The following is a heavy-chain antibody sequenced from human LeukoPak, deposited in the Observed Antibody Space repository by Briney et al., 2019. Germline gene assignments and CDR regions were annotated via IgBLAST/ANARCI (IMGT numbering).Heavy chain of an antibody. J-gene: IGHJ4*02. V-gene: IGHV3-30*02. Sequence: QSGGSLRLSCAASGFTFSSYGMHWVRQAPGKGLEWAAFIRYDGSNKYYADSVKGRFTISRDNSKNTLYLQMNSLRAADTAVYCCAKDPTHYRVWDDYDSTVLSYWGQGTLVTVSS. CDR1: GFTFSSYG. CDR2: IRYDGSNK. CDR3: AKDPTHYRVWDDYDSTVLSY. D-gene: IGHD3-22*01.